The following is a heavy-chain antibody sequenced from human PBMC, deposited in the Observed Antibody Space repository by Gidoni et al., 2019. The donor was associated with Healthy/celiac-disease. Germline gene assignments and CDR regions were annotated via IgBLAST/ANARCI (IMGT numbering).Heavy chain of an antibody. J-gene: IGHJ4*02. Sequence: QLQLQESGPGLVKPSETLSLTCTVSGGSITSSSYYWGWIRQPPGKGLEWIGSIYYSGSTYYNPSLKSRVTISVDTSKNQFSLKLSSVTAADTAVYYCARQGRAAAAGPKTIMLFDYWGQGTLVTVSS. CDR3: ARQGRAAAAGPKTIMLFDY. V-gene: IGHV4-39*01. CDR2: IYYSGST. D-gene: IGHD6-13*01. CDR1: GGSITSSSYY.